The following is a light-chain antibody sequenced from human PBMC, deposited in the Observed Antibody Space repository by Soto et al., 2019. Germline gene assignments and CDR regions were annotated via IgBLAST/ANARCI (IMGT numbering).Light chain of an antibody. Sequence: QSVLTQPPSASGTPGQRVTISCSGSSSNIGRNTVKWYRQLPATAAKLLIGSSDQRPSGVPDRFFGSQSGTSASLAISGLQYEDEADYICAAWDDSLNAWAFGGGTKLTVL. CDR3: AAWDDSLNAWA. CDR2: SSD. V-gene: IGLV1-44*01. J-gene: IGLJ3*02. CDR1: SSNIGRNT.